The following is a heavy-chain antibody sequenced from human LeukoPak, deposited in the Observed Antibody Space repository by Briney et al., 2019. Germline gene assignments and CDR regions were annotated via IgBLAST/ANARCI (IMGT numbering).Heavy chain of an antibody. V-gene: IGHV3-23*01. CDR2: ISGSGGST. CDR3: ASRSGWRYFDY. D-gene: IGHD6-19*01. J-gene: IGHJ4*02. CDR1: GFTFSSYG. Sequence: GGTLRLSCAASGFTFSSYGMSWVRQAPGKGLEWVSAISGSGGSTYYADSVKGLFTISRDNSKNTLYLQMNSLRAEDTAVYYCASRSGWRYFDYWGQGTLVTVSS.